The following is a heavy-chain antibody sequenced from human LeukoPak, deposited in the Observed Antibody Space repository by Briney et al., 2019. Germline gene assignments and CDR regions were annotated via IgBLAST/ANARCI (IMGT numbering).Heavy chain of an antibody. J-gene: IGHJ4*02. V-gene: IGHV3-53*01. CDR2: IYSGGSI. CDR1: GFTVSSNY. CDR3: ARGRWNDVVDY. Sequence: GGSLRLSCAASGFTVSSNYMSWVRQAPGKGLEWVSVIYSGGSIYYADSVKGRFTISRDNSKNTLYLQMNNLRAEDTAVYYCARGRWNDVVDYWGQGTLVTVSS. D-gene: IGHD1-1*01.